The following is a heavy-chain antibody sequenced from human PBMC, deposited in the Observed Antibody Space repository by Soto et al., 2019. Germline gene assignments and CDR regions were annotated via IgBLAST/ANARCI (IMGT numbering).Heavy chain of an antibody. CDR3: ARGRGGYDFWSGYYTERGRRGHYFDY. D-gene: IGHD3-3*01. CDR1: GGSISSSNR. V-gene: IGHV4-4*02. J-gene: IGHJ4*02. Sequence: SETLSLTCAVSGGSISSSNRWSWVRQPPGKGLEWIGEIYHSGSTNYNPSLKSRVTISVDTSKNQFSLKLSSVTAADTAVYYCARGRGGYDFWSGYYTERGRRGHYFDYWGQGTLVTVSS. CDR2: IYHSGST.